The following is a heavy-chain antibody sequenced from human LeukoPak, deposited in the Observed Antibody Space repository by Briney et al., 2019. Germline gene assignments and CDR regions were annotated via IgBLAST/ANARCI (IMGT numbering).Heavy chain of an antibody. CDR3: ARLDDSSGYYPFDY. CDR1: GFTVSSNY. Sequence: GGSLRLSCEASGFTVSSNYMSWVRQAPGKGLEWVSVIYSGGSTYYADSVKGRFTISRDNSKNTLYLQMNSLRAEDTAVYYCARLDDSSGYYPFDYWGQGTLVTVSS. J-gene: IGHJ4*02. V-gene: IGHV3-53*01. CDR2: IYSGGST. D-gene: IGHD3-22*01.